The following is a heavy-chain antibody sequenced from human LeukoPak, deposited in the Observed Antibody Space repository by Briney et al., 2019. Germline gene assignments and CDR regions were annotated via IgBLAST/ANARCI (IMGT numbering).Heavy chain of an antibody. V-gene: IGHV1-69*05. CDR3: ARDVHGDYGSGWFDP. D-gene: IGHD4-17*01. CDR1: GGTFNNSA. J-gene: IGHJ5*02. CDR2: IMPLFGTA. Sequence: SVKVSCKTSGGTFNNSAISWVRQAPGQGLEWLGGIMPLFGTAGYAQKLQGRVTITKDESTRTVYLEPTSLTSDDTAVYYCARDVHGDYGSGWFDPWGQGTLVSVSS.